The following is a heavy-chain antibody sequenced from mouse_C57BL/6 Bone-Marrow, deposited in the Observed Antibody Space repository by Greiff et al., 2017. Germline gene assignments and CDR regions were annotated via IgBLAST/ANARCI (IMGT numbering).Heavy chain of an antibody. CDR1: GYTFTSYG. CDR2: IDPSDIYT. J-gene: IGHJ1*03. V-gene: IGHV1-50*01. CDR3: AREYYGNYWYFDV. D-gene: IGHD2-1*01. Sequence: VQLQQSGAELARPGASVKLSCKASGYTFTSYGISWVKQRTGQGLEWIGEIDPSDIYTNYNQKFKGKATLTVDTSSSTAYMQLSSLTSEDSAVYYCAREYYGNYWYFDVWGTGTTVTVSS.